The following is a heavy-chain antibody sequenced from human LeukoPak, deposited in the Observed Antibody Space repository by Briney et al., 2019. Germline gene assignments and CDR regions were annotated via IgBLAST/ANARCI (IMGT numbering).Heavy chain of an antibody. Sequence: SVKVSCKASGGTFSSYAISWVRQAPGQGLEWMGRIITILGIANYAQKFQGRVTITADKSTSTAYMELRSLRSDDTAVYYCARDRTYNWNYRRSIDFDYWGQGTLVTVSS. D-gene: IGHD1-7*01. V-gene: IGHV1-69*04. CDR1: GGTFSSYA. CDR2: IITILGIA. CDR3: ARDRTYNWNYRRSIDFDY. J-gene: IGHJ4*02.